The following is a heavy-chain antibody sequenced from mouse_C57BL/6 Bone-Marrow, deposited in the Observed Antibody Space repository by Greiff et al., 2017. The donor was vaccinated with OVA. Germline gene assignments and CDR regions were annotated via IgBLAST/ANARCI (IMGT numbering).Heavy chain of an antibody. CDR1: GYTFTDYY. Sequence: VQLQQSGAELVRPGASVKLSCKASGYTFTDYYINWVKQRPGQGLEWIARIYPGSGNTYYNEKFKGKATLTAEKSSSTAYMQLSSLTSEDSAVYFCARGFYYGNYWYFDVWGTGTTVTVSS. J-gene: IGHJ1*03. D-gene: IGHD2-1*01. CDR3: ARGFYYGNYWYFDV. CDR2: IYPGSGNT. V-gene: IGHV1-76*01.